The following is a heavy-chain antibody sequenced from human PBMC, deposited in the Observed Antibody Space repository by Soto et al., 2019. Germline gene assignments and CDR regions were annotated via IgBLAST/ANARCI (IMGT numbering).Heavy chain of an antibody. V-gene: IGHV1-58*01. D-gene: IGHD3-22*01. CDR2: TVVCSGNT. CDR1: GFTVTSSA. J-gene: IGHJ3*02. Sequence: SVKVSCKASGFTVTSSAVQCVRQARGQLLEWIGWTVVCSGNTNYAQKFQERVTITRDMSTSTAYMELSSLRSEDTAVYYCAAESVVVTRDAFDIWGQGTMVTVSS. CDR3: AAESVVVTRDAFDI.